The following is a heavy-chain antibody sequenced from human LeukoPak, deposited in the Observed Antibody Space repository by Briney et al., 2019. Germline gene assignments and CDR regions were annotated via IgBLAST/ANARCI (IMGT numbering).Heavy chain of an antibody. D-gene: IGHD3-10*01. V-gene: IGHV3-73*01. Sequence: PGGSVRLSCAASGFTFSGSAMHWVRQASGKGLEWVGRIRSKANSYATAYAASVKGRFTISKDDSKNTAYLQMNSLKTEDTAVYYCTSGLAVYYYGSVSYSWGQGTLVTVSS. J-gene: IGHJ4*02. CDR1: GFTFSGSA. CDR3: TSGLAVYYYGSVSYS. CDR2: IRSKANSYAT.